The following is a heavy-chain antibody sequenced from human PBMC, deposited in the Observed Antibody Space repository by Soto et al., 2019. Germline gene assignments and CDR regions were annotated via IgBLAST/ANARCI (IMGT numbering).Heavy chain of an antibody. CDR2: INHSGNT. CDR1: GGSFSGYY. Sequence: SETLSLTCAVYGGSFSGYYWSWIRQPPGKGLEWIGEINHSGNTNYNPSLKSRVTISVDTSKNQFSLKLSSVTAADTAVYYCARVRITMVRGVPYGMDVWGQGTTVTSP. V-gene: IGHV4-34*01. J-gene: IGHJ6*02. D-gene: IGHD3-10*01. CDR3: ARVRITMVRGVPYGMDV.